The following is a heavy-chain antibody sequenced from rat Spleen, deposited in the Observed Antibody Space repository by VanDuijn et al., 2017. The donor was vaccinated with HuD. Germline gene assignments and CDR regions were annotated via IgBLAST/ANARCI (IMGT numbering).Heavy chain of an antibody. J-gene: IGHJ2*01. CDR1: GFTFSDYN. Sequence: EVKLVESGGGLVRPGRSLKLSCAASGFTFSDYNMAWVRQAPKKGLEWVATISYDGSSTYYRDSVKGRFTISRHNAKTTLYLQMDSLRSEDTATYYCTTGVYWGQGVMVTVSS. V-gene: IGHV5-7*01. CDR2: ISYDGSST. D-gene: IGHD4-3*01. CDR3: TTGVY.